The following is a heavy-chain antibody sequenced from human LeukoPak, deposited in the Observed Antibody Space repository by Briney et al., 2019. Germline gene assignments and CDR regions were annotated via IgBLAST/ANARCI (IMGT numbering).Heavy chain of an antibody. CDR3: ARRIASYGYHYGMDV. D-gene: IGHD5-18*01. CDR2: IYYSGST. CDR1: GGSISSYY. Sequence: SETLSLTCTVSGGSISSYYWSWIRQPPGKGLEWIGYIYYSGSTNYNPSLKSRVTISVDTSKNQFSLKLSSVTAADTAVYYCARRIASYGYHYGMDVWGLGTTVTVSS. V-gene: IGHV4-59*08. J-gene: IGHJ6*02.